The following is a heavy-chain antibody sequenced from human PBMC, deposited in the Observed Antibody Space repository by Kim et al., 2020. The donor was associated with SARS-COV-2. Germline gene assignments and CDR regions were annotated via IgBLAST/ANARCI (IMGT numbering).Heavy chain of an antibody. D-gene: IGHD3-3*01. Sequence: GGSLRLSCAASGFTFSDYYMSWIRQAPGKGLEWVSYISSSGSTIYYADSVKGRFTISRDNAKNSLYLQMNSLRAEDTAVYYCARFPGGVITEDWYFDLWGRGTLVTVSS. J-gene: IGHJ2*01. V-gene: IGHV3-11*01. CDR2: ISSSGSTI. CDR3: ARFPGGVITEDWYFDL. CDR1: GFTFSDYY.